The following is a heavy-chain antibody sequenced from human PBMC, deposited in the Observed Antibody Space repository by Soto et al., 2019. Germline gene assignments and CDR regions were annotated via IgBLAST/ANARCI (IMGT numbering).Heavy chain of an antibody. D-gene: IGHD3-3*01. V-gene: IGHV4-59*01. Sequence: SETLSLTCPASRGSISSYFWSWIRQSPGKGLEWIGYIYNSGSTNYNPSLKTRLTISVDTSKNQFSLKLSSVTAADTAVYYCARGGRFLEWLSSYYFDYWGQGTLVTVSS. CDR1: RGSISSYF. CDR2: IYNSGST. J-gene: IGHJ4*02. CDR3: ARGGRFLEWLSSYYFDY.